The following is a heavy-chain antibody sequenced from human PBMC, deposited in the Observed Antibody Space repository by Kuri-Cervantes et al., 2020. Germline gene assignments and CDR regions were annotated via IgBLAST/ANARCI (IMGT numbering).Heavy chain of an antibody. CDR3: ARRVAGSSADN. V-gene: IGHV4-4*02. D-gene: IGHD6-19*01. J-gene: IGHJ4*02. CDR2: IYYSGST. Sequence: SETLSLTCAVSGGSISSSNWWSWARQPPGKGLEWIGNIYYSGSTYYNPSLKSRVTISLVTSKNQFSLKVNSVTAADTAVYYCARRVAGSSADNWGQGTLVTVSS. CDR1: GGSISSSNW.